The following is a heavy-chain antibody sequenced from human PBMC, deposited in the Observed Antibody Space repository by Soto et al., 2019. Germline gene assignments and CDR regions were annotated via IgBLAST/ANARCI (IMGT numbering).Heavy chain of an antibody. J-gene: IGHJ5*02. CDR2: INTKTGGT. V-gene: IGHV1-2*02. CDR1: GYSFTDYY. CDR3: ARVGPTGWFDP. Sequence: QVHLVQSGAEVKKPGASVKVSCKASGYSFTDYYMHWVRQAPGQGLEWMGWINTKTGGTNYAQRVQGRVTMTGATSINTAYRELSRLRSDDTAVYYCARVGPTGWFDPWGQGTVVTVSS.